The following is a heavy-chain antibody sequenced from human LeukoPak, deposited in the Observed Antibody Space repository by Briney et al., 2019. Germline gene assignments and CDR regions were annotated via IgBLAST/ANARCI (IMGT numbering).Heavy chain of an antibody. CDR1: GYSFSNYW. CDR3: ARLLDVLRFLEWSPFDI. CDR2: IYPGDSDT. D-gene: IGHD3-3*01. Sequence: GESLKISCKGSGYSFSNYWIVWVRQMPGKGLEWMGSIYPGDSDTRYSPSFQGQVIISADKSISTAYLQWSSLKASDTAMYYCARLLDVLRFLEWSPFDIWGQGTMVTVSS. J-gene: IGHJ3*02. V-gene: IGHV5-51*01.